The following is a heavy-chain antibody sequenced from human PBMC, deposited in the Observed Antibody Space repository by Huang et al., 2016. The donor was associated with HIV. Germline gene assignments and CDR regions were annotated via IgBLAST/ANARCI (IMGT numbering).Heavy chain of an antibody. CDR1: GFTFTNYA. CDR2: IGSSSSYI. Sequence: EVQLVESGGGLVKPGGSLRLSCVASGFTFTNYAMNWVRQAAGKGLEGFSAIGSSSSYIYYADAVKGRFTISRDDARNSLYLQMNSLRAEDTAVYYCARPQGDKVRGIIRSYYYYYGMDVWGRGTTVTVSS. J-gene: IGHJ6*02. V-gene: IGHV3-21*06. D-gene: IGHD3-10*01. CDR3: ARPQGDKVRGIIRSYYYYYGMDV.